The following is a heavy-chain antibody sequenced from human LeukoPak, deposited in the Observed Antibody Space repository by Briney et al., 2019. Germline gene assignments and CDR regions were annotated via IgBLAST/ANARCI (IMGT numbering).Heavy chain of an antibody. J-gene: IGHJ4*02. CDR1: RFIFSNYA. CDR2: ISSNGGST. V-gene: IGHV3-64D*06. D-gene: IGHD6-19*01. CDR3: VKGKGIAVTSLDY. Sequence: GGSLRLSCSASRFIFSNYAMHWVRQAPGKGLEYVSAISSNGGSTYYADSVKGRFTISRDNSKNTLYLQMSSLRAEDTAVYYCVKGKGIAVTSLDYWGQGTLVTVSS.